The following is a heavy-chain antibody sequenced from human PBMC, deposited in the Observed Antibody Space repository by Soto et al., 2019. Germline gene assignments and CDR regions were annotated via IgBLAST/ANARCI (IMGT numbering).Heavy chain of an antibody. D-gene: IGHD2-15*01. V-gene: IGHV4-4*02. J-gene: IGHJ6*01. CDR2: IYHTGGT. CDR1: GDSINIPYW. Sequence: QVQLQESGPGLVKPSGTLSLNCTVSGDSINIPYWWTWVRQSPGQGLEWIGEIYHTGGTHYNPSLKSRLSLSVDKSENQFSLRLSSVTAADTAVYYCSRRCRNFCGLDVW. CDR3: SRRCRNFCGLDV.